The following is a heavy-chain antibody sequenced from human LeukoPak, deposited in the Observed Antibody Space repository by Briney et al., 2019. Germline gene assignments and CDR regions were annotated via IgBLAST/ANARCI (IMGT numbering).Heavy chain of an antibody. CDR1: GGTFSSYA. CDR2: IIPIFGTA. V-gene: IGHV1-69*05. CDR3: ARGLRYYDSSGPNWFNP. Sequence: SVKVSCKASGGTFSSYAISWVRQAPGQGLEWMGGIIPIFGTANYAQKFQGRVTITTDESTSTAYMELSSLRSEDTAVYYCARGLRYYDSSGPNWFNPWGQGTLVTVSS. D-gene: IGHD3-22*01. J-gene: IGHJ5*02.